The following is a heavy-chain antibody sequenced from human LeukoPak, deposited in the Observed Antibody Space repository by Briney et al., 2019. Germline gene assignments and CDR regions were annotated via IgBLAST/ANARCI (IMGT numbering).Heavy chain of an antibody. V-gene: IGHV1-2*02. CDR3: ARDPDSSSWFDY. CDR1: GCTFTGYY. D-gene: IGHD6-13*01. J-gene: IGHJ4*01. Sequence: GASVKVSCKASGCTFTGYYMHWVRQAPGQGLEWMGWVNPNSGGTKYAQEFQGRVTMTWDTSISTAYMELSSLRSDDTAVYYCARDPDSSSWFDYWGQGTLVTVSS. CDR2: VNPNSGGT.